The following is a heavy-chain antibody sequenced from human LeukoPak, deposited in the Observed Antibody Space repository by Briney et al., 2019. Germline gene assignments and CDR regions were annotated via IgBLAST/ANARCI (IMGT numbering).Heavy chain of an antibody. CDR1: GFSFSSYL. Sequence: GGALRLSFAAPGFSFSSYLMNWARPAPGEGLEWVASINHNGYVNYYVDSVKGRFTISRDNAKNSLYLQMSNLRAEDTAVYFCARGGGLDVWGQGATVTVSS. CDR3: ARGGGLDV. D-gene: IGHD3-16*01. CDR2: INHNGYVN. V-gene: IGHV3-7*03. J-gene: IGHJ6*02.